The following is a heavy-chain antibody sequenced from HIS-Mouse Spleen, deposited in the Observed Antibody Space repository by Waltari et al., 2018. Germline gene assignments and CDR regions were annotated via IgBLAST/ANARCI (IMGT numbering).Heavy chain of an antibody. V-gene: IGHV4-59*01. CDR3: ARGIAAADYYYYYGMDV. Sequence: QVQLQESGPGLVKPSETLSLTCTVPGGSISRYYLSWIRQPPGKGLEWIGYIYYSGSTNYNPSLKSRVTISVDTSKNQFSLKLSSVTAADTAVYYCARGIAAADYYYYYGMDVWGQGTTVTVSS. CDR2: IYYSGST. CDR1: GGSISRYY. J-gene: IGHJ6*02. D-gene: IGHD6-13*01.